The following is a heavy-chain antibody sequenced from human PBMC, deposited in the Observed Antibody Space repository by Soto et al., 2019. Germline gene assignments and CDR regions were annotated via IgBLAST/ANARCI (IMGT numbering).Heavy chain of an antibody. CDR3: ARGVLDYYDSSGYYDAFDI. Sequence: SETLSLTCTVSGGSISSGGYYWSWIRQHPGKGLEWIGYIYYSGSTYYNPSLKSRVTISVDTSKNQFSLKLSSVTAADTAVYYCARGVLDYYDSSGYYDAFDIWGQGTMVTVSS. D-gene: IGHD3-22*01. CDR2: IYYSGST. V-gene: IGHV4-31*03. CDR1: GGSISSGGYY. J-gene: IGHJ3*02.